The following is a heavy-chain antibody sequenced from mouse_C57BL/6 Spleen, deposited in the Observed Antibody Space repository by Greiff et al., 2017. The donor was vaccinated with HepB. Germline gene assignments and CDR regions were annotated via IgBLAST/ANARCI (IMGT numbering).Heavy chain of an antibody. V-gene: IGHV5-12*01. CDR3: ARQEDYYGSSPYYYAMDY. CDR2: ISNGGGST. J-gene: IGHJ4*01. CDR1: VFTFSDYY. D-gene: IGHD1-1*01. Sequence: DVKLVESGGGLVQPGGSLKLSCAASVFTFSDYYMYWVRQTPEKRLEWVAYISNGGGSTYYPDTVKGRFTISRDNAKNTLYLQMSRLKSEDTAMYYCARQEDYYGSSPYYYAMDYWGQGTSVTVSS.